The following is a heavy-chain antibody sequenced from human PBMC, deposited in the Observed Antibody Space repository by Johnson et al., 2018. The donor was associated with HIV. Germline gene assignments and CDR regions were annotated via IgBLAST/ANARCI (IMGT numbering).Heavy chain of an antibody. CDR3: ARGWVRVAARYAFDI. CDR2: VYSGGNT. D-gene: IGHD6-6*01. CDR1: GFTVSSNY. Sequence: LQLVESGGGLVQPGGSLRLSCAASGFTVSSNYMSWVRQAPGKGLEWVSIVYSGGNTYYTDSVKGRFTLYRDNSKNTLYLQMNSLRAEDTSLYYCARGWVRVAARYAFDIWGQGTMVTVSS. V-gene: IGHV3-66*01. J-gene: IGHJ3*02.